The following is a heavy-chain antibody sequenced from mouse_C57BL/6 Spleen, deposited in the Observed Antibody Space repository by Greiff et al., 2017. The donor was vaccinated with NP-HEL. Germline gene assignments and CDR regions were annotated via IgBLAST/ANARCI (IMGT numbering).Heavy chain of an antibody. Sequence: QVQLKHSGPGLVQPSQSLSITCTVSGFSLTSYGVHWVRQSPGKGLEWLGVIWRGGSTDYNAAFMSRLSITKDNSKSQVFFKMNSLQADDTAIYYCARGSYDGLRGYFDVWGTGTTVTVSS. J-gene: IGHJ1*03. CDR1: GFSLTSYG. D-gene: IGHD2-3*01. CDR3: ARGSYDGLRGYFDV. V-gene: IGHV2-5*01. CDR2: IWRGGST.